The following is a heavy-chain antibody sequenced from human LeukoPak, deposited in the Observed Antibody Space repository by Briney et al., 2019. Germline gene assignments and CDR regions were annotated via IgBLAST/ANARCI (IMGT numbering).Heavy chain of an antibody. CDR1: NDSISSGDNY. CDR3: VREILYCSGGSCYRGPFDN. V-gene: IGHV4-30-4*01. CDR2: IFHRGGT. D-gene: IGHD2-15*01. Sequence: SETLSLTCTVSNDSISSGDNYWNWIRQPPGKGLEWIGYIFHRGGTSYNPSLKSRILFSVDTSQNQFSLKLNSVTAADTAVYYCVREILYCSGGSCYRGPFDNWGQGTLVTVSA. J-gene: IGHJ4*02.